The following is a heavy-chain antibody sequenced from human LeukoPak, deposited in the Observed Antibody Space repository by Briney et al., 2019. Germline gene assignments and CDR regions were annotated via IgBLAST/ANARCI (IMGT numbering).Heavy chain of an antibody. V-gene: IGHV4-59*01. Sequence: SETPSLTCTVSGGSISSYYWSWIRQPPGKGLEGIGYIYHSGSSNYNPSLKRRVTLSVDPSKDQVSLKLTSVTAADTAVYYCARGAWYSSSWYEYFQHWGQGTLVTVSS. CDR1: GGSISSYY. J-gene: IGHJ1*01. CDR2: IYHSGSS. CDR3: ARGAWYSSSWYEYFQH. D-gene: IGHD6-13*01.